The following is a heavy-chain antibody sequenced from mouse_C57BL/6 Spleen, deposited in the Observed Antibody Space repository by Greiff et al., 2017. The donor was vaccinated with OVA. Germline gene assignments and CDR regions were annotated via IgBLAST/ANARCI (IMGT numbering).Heavy chain of an antibody. Sequence: EVQLQESGGDLVKPGGSLKLSCAASGFTFSSYGMSWVRQTPDKRLEWVATISSGGSYTYYPDSVKGRFTISRDNAKNTLYLQMSSLKSEDTAMYYCARHLIFITTVDYYAMDYWGQGTSVTVSS. CDR2: ISSGGSYT. CDR3: ARHLIFITTVDYYAMDY. D-gene: IGHD1-1*01. CDR1: GFTFSSYG. J-gene: IGHJ4*01. V-gene: IGHV5-6*01.